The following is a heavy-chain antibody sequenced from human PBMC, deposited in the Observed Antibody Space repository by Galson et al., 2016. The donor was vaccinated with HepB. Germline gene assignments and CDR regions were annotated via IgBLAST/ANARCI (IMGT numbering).Heavy chain of an antibody. CDR1: GFTFSNYS. CDR2: ISYDGSTK. J-gene: IGHJ4*02. Sequence: SLRLSCAASGFTFSNYSVHWVRQAPGKGLEWVTFISYDGSTKYYEDSVKGRFTISRDNSKNTMYLQMNSLRAEDTAVYYCARATYCSGGTCYYFDFWGQGTLVTVSS. CDR3: ARATYCSGGTCYYFDF. V-gene: IGHV3-30-3*01. D-gene: IGHD2-15*01.